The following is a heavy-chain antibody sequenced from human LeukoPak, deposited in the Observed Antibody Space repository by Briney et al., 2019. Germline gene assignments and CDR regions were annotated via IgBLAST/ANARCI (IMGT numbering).Heavy chain of an antibody. J-gene: IGHJ4*02. CDR1: GFTFSSYA. CDR2: ISGSGGET. V-gene: IGHV3-23*01. CDR3: AKENPHNDY. Sequence: GGSLRLSCAASGFTFSSYAMSWVRQAPGKGREWVSAISGSGGETYYAESVKGRFTISRDNSKNTLYMQRNSLRAEDTALYYCAKENPHNDYWGQGTLVTVSS.